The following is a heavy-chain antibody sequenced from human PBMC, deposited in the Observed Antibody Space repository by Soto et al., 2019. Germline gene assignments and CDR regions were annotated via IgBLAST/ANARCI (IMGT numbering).Heavy chain of an antibody. CDR3: ANDPGYSLDY. V-gene: IGHV4-61*01. CDR1: GGSVSSGSYY. CDR2: IYYSGST. D-gene: IGHD5-12*01. J-gene: IGHJ4*02. Sequence: SETLSLTCTVSGGSVSSGSYYWSWIRQPPGKGLEWIGYIYYSGSTNYNPSLKSRIIISVDTSKNQFSLQLNSVTPEDAAVYYCANDPGYSLDYWGQGTQVTVSS.